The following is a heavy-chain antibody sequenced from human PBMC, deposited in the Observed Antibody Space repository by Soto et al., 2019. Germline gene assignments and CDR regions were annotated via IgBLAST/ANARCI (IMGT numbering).Heavy chain of an antibody. J-gene: IGHJ6*02. CDR2: IKQDGSEK. V-gene: IGHV3-7*05. D-gene: IGHD6-13*01. CDR3: ARERYSSSWDYYYYYGMDV. CDR1: GFTFSSYW. Sequence: LRLSCAASGFTFSSYWMSWVRQAPGKGLEWVANIKQDGSEKYYVDSVKGRFTISRDNAKNSLYLQMNSLRAEDTAVYYCARERYSSSWDYYYYYGMDVWGQGTTVTVSS.